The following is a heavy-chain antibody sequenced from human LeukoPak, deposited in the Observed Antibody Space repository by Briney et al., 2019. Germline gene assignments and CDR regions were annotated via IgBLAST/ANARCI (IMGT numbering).Heavy chain of an antibody. D-gene: IGHD6-13*01. J-gene: IGHJ4*02. CDR3: ARTGERAAALK. CDR1: GGSFSGYY. Sequence: SETLSLTCAVYGGSFSGYYWSWIRQPPGKGLEWIGEINHSGSTNYNPSLKSRVTISVDTSKNQFSLKLSSVTAADTAVYYCARTGERAAALKWGQGTLVTVSS. CDR2: INHSGST. V-gene: IGHV4-34*01.